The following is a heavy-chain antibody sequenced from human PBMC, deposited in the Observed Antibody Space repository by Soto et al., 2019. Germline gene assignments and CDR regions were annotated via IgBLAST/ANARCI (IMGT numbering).Heavy chain of an antibody. J-gene: IGHJ4*02. CDR2: VYNSGST. D-gene: IGHD6-13*01. CDR3: ARYRREAVAGYTLDN. V-gene: IGHV4-59*01. Sequence: PSETLSLTCTVSGGSISSNYWTWIRQPPGKGLEWIGYVYNSGSTNYNPSLRSRVTISEDTSKSQFSLKVNSMTAADTAVYYCARYRREAVAGYTLDNWGQGILVTVSS. CDR1: GGSISSNY.